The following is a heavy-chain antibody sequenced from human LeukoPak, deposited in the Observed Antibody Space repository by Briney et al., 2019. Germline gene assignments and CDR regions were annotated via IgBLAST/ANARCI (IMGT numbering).Heavy chain of an antibody. CDR1: GFTFSSYG. CDR3: ARATRIAVAGRHYYYYYMDV. Sequence: GGSLRLSCAASGFTFSSYGMHWVRQAPGKGLEWVAFIRYDGSNKYYADSVRGRFTISRDNSKNTLYLQMNSLRAEDTAVYYCARATRIAVAGRHYYYYYMDVWGKGTTVTVSS. J-gene: IGHJ6*03. D-gene: IGHD6-19*01. CDR2: IRYDGSNK. V-gene: IGHV3-30*02.